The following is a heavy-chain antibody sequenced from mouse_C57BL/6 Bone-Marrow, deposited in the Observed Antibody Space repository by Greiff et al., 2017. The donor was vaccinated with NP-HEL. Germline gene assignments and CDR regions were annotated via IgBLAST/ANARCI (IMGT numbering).Heavy chain of an antibody. CDR2: IDPENGDT. CDR3: TTCLDGYYDY. V-gene: IGHV14-4*01. D-gene: IGHD2-3*01. J-gene: IGHJ2*01. CDR1: GFNIKDDY. Sequence: EVKLMESGAELVRPGASVKLSCTASGFNIKDDYMHWVKQRPEQGLEWIGWIDPENGDTEYASKFQGKATITADTSSNTAYLQLSSLTSEDTAVYYCTTCLDGYYDYWGQGTTLTVSS.